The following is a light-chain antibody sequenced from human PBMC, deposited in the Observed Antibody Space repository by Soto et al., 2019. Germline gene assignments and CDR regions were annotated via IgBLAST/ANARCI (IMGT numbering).Light chain of an antibody. CDR3: QQLHGYPIT. V-gene: IGKV1-6*02. CDR1: QGIGND. CDR2: AAS. J-gene: IGKJ5*01. Sequence: AIPMTQSQFSLSASGEDSGISSFRASQGIGNDLGWYQQKPGKAPKLLIYAASSLQSGVPSRFSGSGSGTHFTLTISSLQPEDFATYYCQQLHGYPITFGQGTRLENK.